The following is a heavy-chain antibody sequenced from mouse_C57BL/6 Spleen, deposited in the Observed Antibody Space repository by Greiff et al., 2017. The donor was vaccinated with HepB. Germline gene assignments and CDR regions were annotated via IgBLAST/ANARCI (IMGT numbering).Heavy chain of an antibody. D-gene: IGHD4-1*01. CDR2: IYPSDSET. V-gene: IGHV1-61*01. Sequence: VQLQQPGAELVRPGSSVKLSCKASGYTFTSYWMDWVKQRPGQGLEWIGNIYPSDSETHYNQKFKDKATLTVDKSSSTAYMQLSSLTSEDSAVYYCARLTGMGYWGQGTTLTVSS. CDR1: GYTFTSYW. CDR3: ARLTGMGY. J-gene: IGHJ2*01.